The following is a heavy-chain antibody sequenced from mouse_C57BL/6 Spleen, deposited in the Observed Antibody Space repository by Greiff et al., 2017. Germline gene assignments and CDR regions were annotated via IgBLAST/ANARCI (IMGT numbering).Heavy chain of an antibody. Sequence: EVKLMESGGGLVQPGGSMKLSCAASGFTFSDAWMDWVRQSPEKGLEWVAEIRNKANNHATYYAESVKGRFTISRDDSKSSVYLQMNSLRAEDTGIYYCTRSRWLLRNYFDYWGQGTTLTVSS. CDR3: TRSRWLLRNYFDY. J-gene: IGHJ2*01. CDR1: GFTFSDAW. V-gene: IGHV6-6*01. CDR2: IRNKANNHAT. D-gene: IGHD2-3*01.